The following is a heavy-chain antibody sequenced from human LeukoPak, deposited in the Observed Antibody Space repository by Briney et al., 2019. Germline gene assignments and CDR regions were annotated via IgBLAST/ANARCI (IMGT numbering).Heavy chain of an antibody. J-gene: IGHJ6*03. Sequence: SETLSLTCAVYGGSFSGYYWSWIRPPPGKGLEWIVEIKHSGSTNYNPSLKSRVTISVDTSKNQFSLKLSSVSAADTAVYYCARAAGSYSYYYYYYMDVWGKGTTVTISS. CDR2: IKHSGST. D-gene: IGHD3-10*01. V-gene: IGHV4-34*01. CDR3: ARAAGSYSYYYYYYMDV. CDR1: GGSFSGYY.